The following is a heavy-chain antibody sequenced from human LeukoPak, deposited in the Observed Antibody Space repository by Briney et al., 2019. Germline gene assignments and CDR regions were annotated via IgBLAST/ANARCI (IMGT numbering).Heavy chain of an antibody. CDR3: AKDRRDYGDYGVDY. CDR1: GFTFSSFG. D-gene: IGHD4-17*01. Sequence: GRSLRLSCETSGFTFSSFGMHWFRQAPSKGMEWVAFIRHHGWNESYADSVKGRFTISRDNSKHTLYLQMNSLRVEDTAVYSCAKDRRDYGDYGVDYWGQGTLVTVSS. V-gene: IGHV3-30*02. J-gene: IGHJ4*02. CDR2: IRHHGWNE.